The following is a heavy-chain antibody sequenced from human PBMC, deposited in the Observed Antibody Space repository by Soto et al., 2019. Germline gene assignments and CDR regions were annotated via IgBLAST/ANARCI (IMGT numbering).Heavy chain of an antibody. CDR2: INHSGST. V-gene: IGHV4-34*01. J-gene: IGHJ6*03. CDR3: ARGSGEYYYYSDV. CDR1: GGSICSYC. D-gene: IGHD2-15*01. Sequence: AVYGGSICSYCPKRYKQKPGKGLEWIGEINHSGSTNYNPSLKSRVTISVDTSKNQFSLKLSSVIAADTAVYYCARGSGEYYYYSDVWGKGTTVTSP.